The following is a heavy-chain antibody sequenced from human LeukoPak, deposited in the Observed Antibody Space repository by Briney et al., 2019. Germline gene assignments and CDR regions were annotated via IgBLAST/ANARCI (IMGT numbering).Heavy chain of an antibody. D-gene: IGHD3-10*01. CDR2: INPISGGT. CDR1: GYTFTSYG. Sequence: ASVKVSCKASGYTFTSYGISWVRQAPGQGLEWMGWINPISGGTNYAQKFQGRVTMTRDTSISTAYMELSRLRSDDTAVYYCARGTSVRETYYFGSGSFPWFDPWGQGTLVTVSS. CDR3: ARGTSVRETYYFGSGSFPWFDP. V-gene: IGHV1-2*02. J-gene: IGHJ5*02.